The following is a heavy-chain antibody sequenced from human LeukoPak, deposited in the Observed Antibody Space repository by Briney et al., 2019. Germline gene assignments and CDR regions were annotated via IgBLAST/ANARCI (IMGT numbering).Heavy chain of an antibody. CDR2: IRYDGSNK. V-gene: IGHV3-30*02. CDR1: GSTFSSYG. J-gene: IGHJ4*02. Sequence: GGSLRLSCAASGSTFSSYGMHWVRQAPGKGLEWVAFIRYDGSNKYYADSVKGRFTISRDNSKNTLYLQMNSLRAEDTAVYYCAKVSSSWDYFDYWGQGTLVTDSS. D-gene: IGHD6-13*01. CDR3: AKVSSSWDYFDY.